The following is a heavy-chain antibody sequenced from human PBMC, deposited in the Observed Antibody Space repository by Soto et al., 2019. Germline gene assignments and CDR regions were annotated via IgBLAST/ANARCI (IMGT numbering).Heavy chain of an antibody. Sequence: LXLSCAASGFTFSSYGMHWVRQAPGKGLEWVAVISYDGSNKYYADSVKGRFTISRDNSKNTMYLQMNSLRVEDTAVYYCVKGEYYYDRSGYYPFDYWGQGTLVTVSS. CDR1: GFTFSSYG. CDR2: ISYDGSNK. J-gene: IGHJ4*02. D-gene: IGHD3-22*01. CDR3: VKGEYYYDRSGYYPFDY. V-gene: IGHV3-30*18.